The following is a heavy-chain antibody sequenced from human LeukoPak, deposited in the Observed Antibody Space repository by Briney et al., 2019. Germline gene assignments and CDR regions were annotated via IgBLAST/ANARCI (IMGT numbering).Heavy chain of an antibody. CDR3: ARASSGSLSTWFGELFDWYDP. D-gene: IGHD3-10*01. V-gene: IGHV1-3*01. Sequence: SVKVSCKASGYIFTTHAMHWLRQAPGQRPEWMGWINAGSGYTKYSQKFQGRVTISRDTSASTVYMELRSLGSEDTAVYYCARASSGSLSTWFGELFDWYDPWGQGTLVTVSS. J-gene: IGHJ5*02. CDR1: GYIFTTHA. CDR2: INAGSGYT.